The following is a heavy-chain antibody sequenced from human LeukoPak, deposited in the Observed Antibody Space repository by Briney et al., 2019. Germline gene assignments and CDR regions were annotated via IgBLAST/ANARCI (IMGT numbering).Heavy chain of an antibody. J-gene: IGHJ2*01. CDR2: ISWNSGSI. CDR1: GFTFDDYA. CDR3: AKVPSTVVTTNWYFDL. V-gene: IGHV3-9*01. D-gene: IGHD2-21*02. Sequence: PGRSLRLSCAASGFTFDDYAMHWVRQAPGKGLEWVSGISWNSGSIGYADSVKGRFTISRDNAKNSLYLQMNSLRAEDTALYYCAKVPSTVVTTNWYFDLWGRGTLVTVSS.